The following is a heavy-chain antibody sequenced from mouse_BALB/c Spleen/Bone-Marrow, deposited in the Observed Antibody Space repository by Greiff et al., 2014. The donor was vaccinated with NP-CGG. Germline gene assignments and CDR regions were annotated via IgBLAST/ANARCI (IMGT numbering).Heavy chain of an antibody. CDR3: ARNGYYGWMTY. J-gene: IGHJ3*01. CDR1: GFDFSGYW. CDR2: INPDSGTI. V-gene: IGHV4-1*02. D-gene: IGHD1-2*01. Sequence: DVKLQESGGGLVQPGGSLKLSCAASGFDFSGYWMTWVRQAPGKGLEWIGEINPDSGTINYKPSLKVKFIMSRDNAKNTLYLQMSKVRSEDTALYYCARNGYYGWMTYWGQGTLVTVSA.